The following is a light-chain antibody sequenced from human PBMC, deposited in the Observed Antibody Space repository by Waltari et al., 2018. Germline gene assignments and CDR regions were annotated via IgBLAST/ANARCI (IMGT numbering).Light chain of an antibody. CDR3: QQSHTMLYT. J-gene: IGKJ2*01. Sequence: DIQLTQSPSSLSASLVDRVTITCRASQNIDTFLNWYQQRPGKAPKVLIYGASSLQTGVPSRFSGSGSGTQFTLTIRSLQPDDFATYYCQQSHTMLYTFGQGTKLEIK. CDR2: GAS. CDR1: QNIDTF. V-gene: IGKV1-39*01.